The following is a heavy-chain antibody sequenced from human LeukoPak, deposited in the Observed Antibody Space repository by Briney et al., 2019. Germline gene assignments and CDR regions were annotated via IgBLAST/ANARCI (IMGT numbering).Heavy chain of an antibody. CDR3: ANRVGAATFDY. Sequence: GGSLRLSCAASGFTFSSYAMSWVRQAPGKGLEWVSAISGSGGSTYYADSVKGRFTISRDNSKNTLYLQINSLRAEDTAVYYCANRVGAATFDYWGQGTLVTVSS. CDR2: ISGSGGST. J-gene: IGHJ4*02. CDR1: GFTFSSYA. D-gene: IGHD1-26*01. V-gene: IGHV3-23*01.